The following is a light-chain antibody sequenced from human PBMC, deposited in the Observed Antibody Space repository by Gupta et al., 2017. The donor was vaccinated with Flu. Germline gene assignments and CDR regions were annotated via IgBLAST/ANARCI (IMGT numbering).Light chain of an antibody. J-gene: IGKJ1*01. CDR1: QSISSY. Sequence: DIQMTPSPSSLSASVGDSVTITCRASQSISSYLDWYQQKPGKAPKLLIYAASSLQSGGPSRFSGSGSGTDFTITISSLQPEDFATYYCQQSYSTPVTFGQGTKVEIK. CDR2: AAS. CDR3: QQSYSTPVT. V-gene: IGKV1-39*01.